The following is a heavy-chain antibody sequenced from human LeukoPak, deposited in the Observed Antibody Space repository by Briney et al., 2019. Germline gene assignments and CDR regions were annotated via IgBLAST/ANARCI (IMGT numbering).Heavy chain of an antibody. J-gene: IGHJ6*03. D-gene: IGHD5-18*01. CDR2: IYTSGST. Sequence: SETLSLTCTVSGGSISSGSYYWSWIRQPAGKGLEWIGRIYTSGSTNYNPSLKSRVTISVDTSKNQFSLKLSSVTAADTAVYYCARGIPSGRGYSYGPYYYYYMDVWGKGTTVTV. V-gene: IGHV4-61*02. CDR3: ARGIPSGRGYSYGPYYYYYMDV. CDR1: GGSISSGSYY.